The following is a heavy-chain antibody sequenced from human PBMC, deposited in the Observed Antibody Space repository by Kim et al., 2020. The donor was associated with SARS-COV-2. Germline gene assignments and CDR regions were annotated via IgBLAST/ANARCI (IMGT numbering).Heavy chain of an antibody. D-gene: IGHD3-10*01. J-gene: IGHJ2*01. CDR1: GYTFTSYA. CDR3: ARRPYGSGSSYWYFDL. Sequence: ASVKVSCKASGYTFTSYAINWLRRAPGQGLEWMGWINTNTGNPTYAQGFTGRFVFSLDTSVSTAYLQISSLKAEDTAVYYCARRPYGSGSSYWYFDLWGRGPLVTVSS. V-gene: IGHV7-4-1*02. CDR2: INTNTGNP.